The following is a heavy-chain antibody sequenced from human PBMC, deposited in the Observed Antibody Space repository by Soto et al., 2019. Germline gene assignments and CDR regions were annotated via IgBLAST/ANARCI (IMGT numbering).Heavy chain of an antibody. CDR1: GYTFTSYG. V-gene: IGHV1-18*01. CDR3: ATESSLIALAAAGEEAFDV. J-gene: IGHJ3*01. Sequence: ASVKVSCRASGYTFTSYGISWVRQAPGQGLEWMGWISAYNGNTNYAQKLQGRVTMTTDTSTSTAYMELRSLRSDDTAVYYCATESSLIALAAAGEEAFDVCGEGTMVAFSS. D-gene: IGHD6-19*01. CDR2: ISAYNGNT.